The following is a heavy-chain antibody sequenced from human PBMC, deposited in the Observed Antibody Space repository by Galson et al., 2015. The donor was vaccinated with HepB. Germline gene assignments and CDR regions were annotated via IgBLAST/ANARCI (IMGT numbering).Heavy chain of an antibody. J-gene: IGHJ6*02. D-gene: IGHD5-12*01. V-gene: IGHV3-15*01. Sequence: SLRLSCAASGFTFSKAWMNWVRQAPGKGLEWVGRIKSKTDGGTTDYAAPVKGRFAISRDDSENTVYLQMNSLKTEDIAVYYCVADRGGYGCSYYGMDVWGQGTTVTVSS. CDR2: IKSKTDGGTT. CDR3: VADRGGYGCSYYGMDV. CDR1: GFTFSKAW.